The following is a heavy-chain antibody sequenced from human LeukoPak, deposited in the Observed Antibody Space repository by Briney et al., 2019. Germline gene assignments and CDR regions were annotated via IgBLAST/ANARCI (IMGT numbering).Heavy chain of an antibody. CDR1: GYTFTSYY. V-gene: IGHV1-46*01. D-gene: IGHD2-21*01. CDR2: INPSGGST. CDR3: ATIYSSANFDY. J-gene: IGHJ4*02. Sequence: ASVKVSCKASGYTFTSYYMHWVRQAPGQGLEWMGIINPSGGSTSYAQKFQGRVTMTRDTSTSTVYMELSSLRPEDTAVYYCATIYSSANFDYWGQGTLVTVSS.